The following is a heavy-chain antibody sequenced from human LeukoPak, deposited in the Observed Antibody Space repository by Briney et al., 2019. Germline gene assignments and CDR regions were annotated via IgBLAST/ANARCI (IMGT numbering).Heavy chain of an antibody. Sequence: GASVKLSCTASGGTFSSYAISWERQAPGQGLEWMGRIIPIFGTANYAQKFQGRVTITTDESTSTAYMELSSLRSEDTAVYYCARGIDYFNDAFDIWGQGTMVTVSS. J-gene: IGHJ3*02. V-gene: IGHV1-69*05. CDR3: ARGIDYFNDAFDI. D-gene: IGHD5-12*01. CDR2: IIPIFGTA. CDR1: GGTFSSYA.